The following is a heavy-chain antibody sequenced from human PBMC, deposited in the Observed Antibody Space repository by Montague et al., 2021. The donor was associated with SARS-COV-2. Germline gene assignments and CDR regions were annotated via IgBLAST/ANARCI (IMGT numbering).Heavy chain of an antibody. Sequence: SETLSLTCTVSGGSISSYYWSWIRQPPGKGLEWIGHIYYSGSTNYNPSLKSRVTISVDTSKNQFSLKLSSVTAADTAVYYCARTYYDILTGYYNRGAFDIWGQGTMVTASS. J-gene: IGHJ3*02. CDR2: IYYSGST. V-gene: IGHV4-59*08. D-gene: IGHD3-9*01. CDR1: GGSISSYY. CDR3: ARTYYDILTGYYNRGAFDI.